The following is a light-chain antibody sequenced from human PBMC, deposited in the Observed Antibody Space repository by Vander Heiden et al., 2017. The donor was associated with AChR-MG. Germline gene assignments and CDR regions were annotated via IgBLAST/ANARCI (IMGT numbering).Light chain of an antibody. CDR2: GAS. J-gene: IGKJ1*01. CDR3: QQYGSSPWT. Sequence: EIVLTQSPGTLSLSPGERATLSCRASQSVSSSYLAWYQQKPGQAPRLLIYGASSRATGIPDRFSGSGSGTDFTLTISRLDPEDFAVYYCQQYGSSPWTFGRGTKVEIK. V-gene: IGKV3-20*01. CDR1: QSVSSSY.